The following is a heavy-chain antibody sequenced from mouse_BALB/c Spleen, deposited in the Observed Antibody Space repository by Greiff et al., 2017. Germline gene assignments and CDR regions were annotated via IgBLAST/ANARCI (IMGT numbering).Heavy chain of an antibody. CDR1: GFNIKDTY. D-gene: IGHD1-1*01. CDR3: ARLITTVVPLDY. V-gene: IGHV14-3*02. CDR2: IDPANGNT. Sequence: EVQLQQSGAELVKPGASVKLSCTASGFNIKDTYMHWVKQRPEQGLEWIGRIDPANGNTKYDPKFQGKATLTADTSSNTAYLQLSSLTSEDTAVEYCARLITTVVPLDYWGQGTTLTVSS. J-gene: IGHJ2*01.